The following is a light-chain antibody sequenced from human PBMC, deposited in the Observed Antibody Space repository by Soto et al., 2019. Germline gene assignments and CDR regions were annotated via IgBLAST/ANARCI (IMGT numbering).Light chain of an antibody. CDR3: QQRSTWLYT. J-gene: IGKJ2*01. CDR2: DAS. V-gene: IGKV3-11*02. CDR1: QDVSIF. Sequence: EILLANSPAKTSLSPGERATLSCKASQDVSIFFAWYQQKPGQAPRLLIHDASNRATGVPARFSGSGSGRDFTLTITRLEPEDCAVYYCQQRSTWLYTFGQGTKLEV.